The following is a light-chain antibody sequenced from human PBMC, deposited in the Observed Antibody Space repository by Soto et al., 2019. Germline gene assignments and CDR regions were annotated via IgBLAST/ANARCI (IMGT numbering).Light chain of an antibody. Sequence: QPVLTQPRSVSGSPGQSVTISCTGTSSDVGGYNYVSWYQQYSGKAPKLMIYDVTERPSGVPDRFSGSKSGNTASLTISGLQAEDEADYYCCSYAGTYTLFGGGTKLTVL. J-gene: IGLJ2*01. CDR3: CSYAGTYTL. CDR2: DVT. CDR1: SSDVGGYNY. V-gene: IGLV2-11*01.